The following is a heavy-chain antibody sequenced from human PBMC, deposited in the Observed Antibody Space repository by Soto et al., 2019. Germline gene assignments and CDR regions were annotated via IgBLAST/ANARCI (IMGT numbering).Heavy chain of an antibody. CDR1: GFTFSSYE. CDR2: ISSSGSTI. J-gene: IGHJ4*02. CDR3: ASLQVDSYDSSGRNCPFDD. D-gene: IGHD3-22*01. V-gene: IGHV3-48*03. Sequence: EVQLVESGGGLVQPGGSLRLSCAASGFTFSSYEMNWVRQAPGKGLEWVSYISSSGSTIYYADSVKGRFTISRDNAKNSLYLQMNSLRAEDTAVYYCASLQVDSYDSSGRNCPFDDWGQGTLVTVSS.